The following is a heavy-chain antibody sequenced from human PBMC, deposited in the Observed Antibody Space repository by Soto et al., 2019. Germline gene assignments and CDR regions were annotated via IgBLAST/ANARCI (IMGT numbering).Heavy chain of an antibody. V-gene: IGHV4-59*01. D-gene: IGHD3-10*01. CDR1: GGSISQYY. Sequence: SETLSLTCIVSGGSISQYYWSWIRQSPGKGLEWRGSIYHTGRTKYNPSLKSRVAITVDTSDNRFSLKMRSVTAADTAIYYCATAAKFGETLPFDTWGRGTMVTV. J-gene: IGHJ3*02. CDR3: ATAAKFGETLPFDT. CDR2: IYHTGRT.